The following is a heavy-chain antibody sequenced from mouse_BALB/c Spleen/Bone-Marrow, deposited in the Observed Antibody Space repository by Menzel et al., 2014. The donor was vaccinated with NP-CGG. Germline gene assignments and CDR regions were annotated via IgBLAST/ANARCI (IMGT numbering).Heavy chain of an antibody. CDR3: VRRGNGIYAMDY. CDR1: GFTFSEYG. V-gene: IGHV5-15*02. Sequence: EVQRVESGGGLVQPGGSRKLSCAASGFTFSEYGMAWVRQAPGKGPEWVAFISSLASSIYYADSVTGRFTLSRENAKNTLYLEMTSLRSGDTAMYFCVRRGNGIYAMDYWGQGTSVTVSS. J-gene: IGHJ4*01. CDR2: ISSLASSI.